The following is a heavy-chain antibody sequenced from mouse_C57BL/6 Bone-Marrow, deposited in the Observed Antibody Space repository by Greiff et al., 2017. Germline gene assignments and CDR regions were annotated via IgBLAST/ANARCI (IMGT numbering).Heavy chain of an antibody. J-gene: IGHJ3*01. Sequence: VQLQQSGAELVRPGASVKLSCTASGFNIKDDYMHWVKQRPEQGLEWIGWIDPENGDTEYASKFQGKATITADTSSNTAYLQLSSLTSEDTAVYYCTTPYDGYLAWFAYWGQGTLVTVSA. D-gene: IGHD2-3*01. CDR3: TTPYDGYLAWFAY. CDR1: GFNIKDDY. CDR2: IDPENGDT. V-gene: IGHV14-4*01.